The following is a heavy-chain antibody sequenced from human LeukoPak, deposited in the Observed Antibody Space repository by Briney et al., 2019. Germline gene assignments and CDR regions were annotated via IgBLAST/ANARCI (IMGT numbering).Heavy chain of an antibody. CDR1: GGSISSSAYY. CDR2: ISYSGNT. J-gene: IGHJ5*02. CDR3: ETRGSGLDWFDP. V-gene: IGHV4-39*01. D-gene: IGHD6-19*01. Sequence: SETLSLTCTVSGGSISSSAYYWGWVRQPPRKGLEWIGSISYSGNTYYNPSLKSRVTISVDTSKNQFSLDLNSVTAADTAVYYCETRGSGLDWFDPWGQGTLVTVSS.